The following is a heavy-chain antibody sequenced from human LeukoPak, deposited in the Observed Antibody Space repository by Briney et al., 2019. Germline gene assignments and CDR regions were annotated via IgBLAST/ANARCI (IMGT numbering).Heavy chain of an antibody. Sequence: GGSLRLSCAASGFPFSSYEMNWVRQAPGKGLEWVSYISSSGSTIYYADSVKGRFTISRDNAKNSLYLQMNTLRAEDTAVSYCARASRYDSSGYYPYYFDYWGQGTLVTVSS. V-gene: IGHV3-48*03. CDR1: GFPFSSYE. J-gene: IGHJ4*02. CDR3: ARASRYDSSGYYPYYFDY. CDR2: ISSSGSTI. D-gene: IGHD3-22*01.